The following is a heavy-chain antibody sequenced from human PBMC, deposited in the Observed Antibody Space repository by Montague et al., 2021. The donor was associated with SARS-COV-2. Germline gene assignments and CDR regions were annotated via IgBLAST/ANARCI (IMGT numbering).Heavy chain of an antibody. CDR3: ARQDTSGWLTFDY. V-gene: IGHV6-1*01. J-gene: IGHJ4*02. CDR1: GDSVSSSTVA. CDR2: TYFRSSFCN. D-gene: IGHD6-19*01. Sequence: CAISGDSVSSSTVAWNWLRQSPSRGLEWLGRTYFRSSFCNDYALSVKSRLNIQPDSAKNQFSLQLTSVTPEDTARYYCARQDTSGWLTFDYWGQGILVTVSS.